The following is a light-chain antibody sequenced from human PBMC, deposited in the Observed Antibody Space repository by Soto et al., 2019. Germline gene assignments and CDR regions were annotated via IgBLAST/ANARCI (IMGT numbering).Light chain of an antibody. J-gene: IGLJ1*01. CDR2: LNSDGSH. Sequence: QLVLTQSPSASASLGASVKLTCTLSSGHSNYAIAWHQQQPEKGPRYLMKLNSDGSHRKGDGIPDRFSGSSSGAERYLTISSLQSEDEADYYCQTWDTGIRVSGTGTKLTVL. CDR1: SGHSNYA. CDR3: QTWDTGIRV. V-gene: IGLV4-69*01.